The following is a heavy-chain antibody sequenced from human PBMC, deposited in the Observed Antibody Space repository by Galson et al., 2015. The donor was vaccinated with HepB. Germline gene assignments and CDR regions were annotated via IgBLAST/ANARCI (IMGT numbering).Heavy chain of an antibody. CDR2: INGRGSTR. CDR1: GFILRHHA. CDR3: VKEGAWFGGDWFDP. D-gene: IGHD3-16*01. V-gene: IGHV3-23*01. Sequence: SLRLSCAGSGFILRHHAMAWIRQAPGKGLEWVSGINGRGSTRSYSDAVKGRFSISRDNSKDTVFLQMDNLRPEGTAVYYCVKEGAWFGGDWFDPWGQGALVTVS. J-gene: IGHJ5*02.